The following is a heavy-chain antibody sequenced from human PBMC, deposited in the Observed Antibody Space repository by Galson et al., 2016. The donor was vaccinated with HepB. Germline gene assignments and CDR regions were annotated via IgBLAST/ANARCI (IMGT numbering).Heavy chain of an antibody. CDR2: ISGYNDHT. Sequence: SVKVSCKASGYIFTSYGICWVRQAPGQGLEWMGWISGYNDHTDYAQKFRDRVTMTTDTSTTTTYMELRSLRPDDAAMYYCARVPLRFFDGSYYYSGMDVWGQGTTVTVSS. J-gene: IGHJ6*02. CDR3: ARVPLRFFDGSYYYSGMDV. V-gene: IGHV1-18*01. CDR1: GYIFTSYG. D-gene: IGHD3-9*01.